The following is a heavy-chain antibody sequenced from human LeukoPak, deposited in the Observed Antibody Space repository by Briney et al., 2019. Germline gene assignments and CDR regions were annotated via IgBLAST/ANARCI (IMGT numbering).Heavy chain of an antibody. CDR2: INHSGST. J-gene: IGHJ4*02. V-gene: IGHV4-34*01. CDR1: GGSFSGYY. D-gene: IGHD3-16*02. Sequence: SETLSLTCAVYGGSFSGYYWSWIRQPPGKGLEWIGEINHSGSTNYNPSLKSRVTISVDTSKNQFSLKLSSVTAADTAVYYCARRGRIMITFGGVIVSYYFDYWGQGTLVTVSS. CDR3: ARRGRIMITFGGVIVSYYFDY.